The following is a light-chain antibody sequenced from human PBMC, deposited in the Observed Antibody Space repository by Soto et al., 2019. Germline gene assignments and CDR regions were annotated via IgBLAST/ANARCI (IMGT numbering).Light chain of an antibody. CDR1: TGAVTSVSY. CDR2: STS. J-gene: IGLJ3*02. Sequence: QAVVTQEPSLSVSPGGTVTLTCASSTGAVTSVSYPNWVQQKPGQAPRSLIYSTSNSHSWTPDRFSGSLLGGKAALTLSGVQPEDEAEYYCLLSFGNAQAFGGGTKLTVL. V-gene: IGLV7-43*01. CDR3: LLSFGNAQA.